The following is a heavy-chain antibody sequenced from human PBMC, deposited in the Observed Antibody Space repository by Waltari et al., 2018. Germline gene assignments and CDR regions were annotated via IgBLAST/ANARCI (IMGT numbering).Heavy chain of an antibody. V-gene: IGHV4-39*01. D-gene: IGHD2-8*01. CDR1: GGSISSSSYY. CDR2: IYYSGST. Sequence: QLQLQESGPGLVKPSETLSLTCTVSGGSISSSSYYWGWIRPPPGKGLEWIGSIYYSGSTYYNPSLKSRVTISVDTSKNQFSLKLSSVTAADTAVYYCASGYGVWNWFDPWGQGTLVTVSS. CDR3: ASGYGVWNWFDP. J-gene: IGHJ5*02.